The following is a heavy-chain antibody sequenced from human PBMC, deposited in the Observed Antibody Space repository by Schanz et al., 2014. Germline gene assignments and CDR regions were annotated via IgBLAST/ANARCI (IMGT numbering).Heavy chain of an antibody. D-gene: IGHD6-13*01. J-gene: IGHJ4*02. CDR1: GFTFSNHA. V-gene: IGHV3-23*01. Sequence: EVHLLESGGGLVQPGGSLRLSCAASGFTFSNHALSWVRQAPGKGLEWVSGIGGSGDSTHYADSVKGRFIISRDNSKNTLYLQMNNLRAEDTAVYYCARDGVDAAAGGNYWGQGTLVTVSS. CDR2: IGGSGDST. CDR3: ARDGVDAAAGGNY.